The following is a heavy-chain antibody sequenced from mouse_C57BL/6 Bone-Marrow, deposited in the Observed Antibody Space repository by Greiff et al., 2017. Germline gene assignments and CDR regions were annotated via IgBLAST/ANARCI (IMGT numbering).Heavy chain of an antibody. D-gene: IGHD1-2*01. J-gene: IGHJ4*01. Sequence: EVMLVESGGDLVKPGGSLKLSCAASGFTFSSYGMSWVRQTPDKRLEWVATISSGGSYTYYPDSVKGRFTISRDNAKNTLYLQMSSLNSENTAMYYCAMSSSETAFDYWGQGTSVTVAS. V-gene: IGHV5-6*01. CDR3: AMSSSETAFDY. CDR2: ISSGGSYT. CDR1: GFTFSSYG.